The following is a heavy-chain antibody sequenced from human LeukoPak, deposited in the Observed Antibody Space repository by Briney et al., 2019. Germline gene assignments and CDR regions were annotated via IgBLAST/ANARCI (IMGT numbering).Heavy chain of an antibody. J-gene: IGHJ4*02. Sequence: GESLRLSCAASGFIFNNTWMSWVRQAPGKGLEWVGRIKTKTEGGTTDYAAPVKGRFTISRDDSKKTLYLQINSLTTEDTAVYYCTIPDRGKPEGYWGQGTLVTVSS. CDR1: GFIFNNTW. D-gene: IGHD3-10*01. V-gene: IGHV3-15*01. CDR3: TIPDRGKPEGY. CDR2: IKTKTEGGTT.